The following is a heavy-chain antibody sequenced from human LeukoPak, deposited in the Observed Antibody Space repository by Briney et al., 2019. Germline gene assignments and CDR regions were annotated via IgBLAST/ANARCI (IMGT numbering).Heavy chain of an antibody. J-gene: IGHJ4*02. CDR3: AAGRMITEVNALDY. V-gene: IGHV4-59*08. CDR1: GGSISSYY. D-gene: IGHD3-22*01. Sequence: SETLSLTCTVSGGSISSYYWSWIRHPPGKGLEWIGLIYYSGVATYSPSLESRVTISVDTSRKQFSLKMNSVTAADTAVYYCAAGRMITEVNALDYWGQGILVTVSS. CDR2: IYYSGVA.